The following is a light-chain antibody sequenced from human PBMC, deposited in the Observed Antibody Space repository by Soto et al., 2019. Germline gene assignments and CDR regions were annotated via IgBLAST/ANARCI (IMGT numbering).Light chain of an antibody. Sequence: EIVLTQSPDTLSVSPEEKTTLSSRASQSVSDNLACYQQKPGQPPRLLIYVASTRATGVPSRFSGSGSGRDFSLTFSSLQSEDFAVYYCQHCNDWSAFGQGTRLEIK. J-gene: IGKJ5*01. V-gene: IGKV3-15*01. CDR2: VAS. CDR3: QHCNDWSA. CDR1: QSVSDN.